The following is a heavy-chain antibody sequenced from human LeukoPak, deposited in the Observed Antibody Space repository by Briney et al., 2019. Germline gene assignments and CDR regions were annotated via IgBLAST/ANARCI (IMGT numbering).Heavy chain of an antibody. CDR2: INHSGNT. D-gene: IGHD3-10*01. V-gene: IGHV4-34*01. Sequence: KPSETLSLTCAVYGGSFSGYYWSWIRQPPGKGLEWIGEINHSGNTKFNPSLKSRVTISVDMSKNQFSLTLSSVTASDTAVYYSARAADYQGSGSQLGYWGQGILVTVSS. CDR1: GGSFSGYY. J-gene: IGHJ4*02. CDR3: ARAADYQGSGSQLGY.